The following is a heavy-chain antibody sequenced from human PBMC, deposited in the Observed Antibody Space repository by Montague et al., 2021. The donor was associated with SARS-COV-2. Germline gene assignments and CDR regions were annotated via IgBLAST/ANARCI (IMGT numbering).Heavy chain of an antibody. CDR2: IYYSGST. CDR3: ARVSLAAAATRSDY. J-gene: IGHJ4*02. Sequence: SETLSLTCAVYGGSFSGYYWSWIRQPPGKGLEWIGHIYYSGSTNYNPSLKSRVTISLDTSKNQFSLKLTSVTAADTAVYYCARVSLAAAATRSDYWGQGTLVTVSS. CDR1: GGSFSGYY. V-gene: IGHV4-59*01. D-gene: IGHD6-13*01.